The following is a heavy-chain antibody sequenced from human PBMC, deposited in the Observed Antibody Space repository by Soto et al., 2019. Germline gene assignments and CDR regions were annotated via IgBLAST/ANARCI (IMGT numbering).Heavy chain of an antibody. J-gene: IGHJ4*02. V-gene: IGHV1-18*01. D-gene: IGHD3-3*01. CDR1: GYTFTSYG. Sequence: VASVKVSCKASGYTFTSYGISWVRQAPGQGLEWMGWISAYNGNTNYAQKLQGRVTMTTDTSTSTAYMELRSLRSDDTAVYYCARTPSYDFWSGYYDYWGQGTLVTVSS. CDR3: ARTPSYDFWSGYYDY. CDR2: ISAYNGNT.